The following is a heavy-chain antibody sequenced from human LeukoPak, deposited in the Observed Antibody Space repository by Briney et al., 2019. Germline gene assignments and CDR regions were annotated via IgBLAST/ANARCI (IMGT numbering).Heavy chain of an antibody. CDR3: AKDVLRGFSYGFFDP. V-gene: IGHV1-2*02. D-gene: IGHD5-18*01. Sequence: ASVTVSCKASGYTFSRYFIHWVRQAPGQGLEWMGWINPNNDATNYAQKFQGRVTMTSDTSISTAYMDLSRLRSDDTAVYYCAKDVLRGFSYGFFDPWGQGTLVTVSS. J-gene: IGHJ5*02. CDR1: GYTFSRYF. CDR2: INPNNDAT.